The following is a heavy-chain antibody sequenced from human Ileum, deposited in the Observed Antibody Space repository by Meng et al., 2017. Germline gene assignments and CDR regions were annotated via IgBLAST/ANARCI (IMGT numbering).Heavy chain of an antibody. CDR3: ASGSGSLDY. Sequence: QLHYHGPGLWKPSQSFPLKGAVSGGSVSSNIAAWNWIRQSPLRGLEWLGRTYYRSKWYSEYAVSVKSRISITPDTSKNQFSLQMNSVTPEDTAVYYCASGSGSLDYWGPGTLVTVSS. CDR1: GGSVSSNIAA. D-gene: IGHD3-3*01. J-gene: IGHJ4*02. V-gene: IGHV6-1*01. CDR2: TYYRSKWYS.